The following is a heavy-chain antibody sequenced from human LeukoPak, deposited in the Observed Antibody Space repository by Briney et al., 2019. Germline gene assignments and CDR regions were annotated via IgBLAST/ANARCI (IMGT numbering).Heavy chain of an antibody. Sequence: GGSLRLSCAASGFTFSSNVMIWVRQAPGKGLEWVSSIPASGGSTYYADSVKGRFTISRDNSKNSLYLQMNSLRAEDTAVYYCAKESSGGWYSDYWGQGTLVTVSS. CDR1: GFTFSSNV. CDR2: IPASGGST. V-gene: IGHV3-23*01. D-gene: IGHD2-21*02. J-gene: IGHJ4*02. CDR3: AKESSGGWYSDY.